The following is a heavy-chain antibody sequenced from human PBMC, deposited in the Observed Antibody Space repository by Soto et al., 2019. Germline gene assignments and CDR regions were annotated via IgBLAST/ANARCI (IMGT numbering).Heavy chain of an antibody. CDR2: IDPSDSYT. J-gene: IGHJ6*02. D-gene: IGHD2-2*01. CDR3: ARXCSSTSCYPNYYYYGMDV. V-gene: IGHV5-10-1*01. Sequence: PGESLKISCKGSGYSFTIYWISWVRQMPGKGLEWMGRIDPSDSYTNYSPSSQGHVTISADKSISTAYLQWSSLKASDTAMYYCARXCSSTSCYPNYYYYGMDVWGQGTTVTVS. CDR1: GYSFTIYW.